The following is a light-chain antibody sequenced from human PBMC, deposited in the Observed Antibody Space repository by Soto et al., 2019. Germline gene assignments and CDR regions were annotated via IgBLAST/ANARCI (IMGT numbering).Light chain of an antibody. CDR1: SSNIGTNT. CDR2: SDN. J-gene: IGLJ2*01. CDR3: AAWDVSLVV. Sequence: QSVLTQPPSASGTPGQRVSISSSGSSSNIGTNTVIWYQQLPGAAPKLLIYSDNQRPSGVPDRFAGSKSGTSASLAISGLKSEDEADYYCAAWDVSLVVFGGGTKLTVL. V-gene: IGLV1-44*01.